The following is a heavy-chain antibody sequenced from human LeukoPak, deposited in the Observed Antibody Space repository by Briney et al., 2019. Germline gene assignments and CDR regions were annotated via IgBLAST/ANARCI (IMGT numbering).Heavy chain of an antibody. J-gene: IGHJ3*02. CDR3: AREEWSQEAFEN. CDR2: INGDGGNT. CDR1: GFTFNNYG. D-gene: IGHD3-3*01. Sequence: PGGSLRLSCAASGFTFNNYGMSWVRHAPGKGLVWVSRINGDGGNTSYLDSVKGRLTISRDNAKNTLYLQMSSLRAEDTAVYYSAREEWSQEAFENWGQGTLVTVPS. V-gene: IGHV3-74*01.